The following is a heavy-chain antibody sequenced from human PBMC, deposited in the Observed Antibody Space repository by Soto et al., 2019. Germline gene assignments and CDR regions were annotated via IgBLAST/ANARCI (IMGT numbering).Heavy chain of an antibody. D-gene: IGHD3-3*01. CDR1: GYTFTSYG. J-gene: IGHJ5*02. CDR2: ISAYNGNT. Sequence: ASVKVCCKASGYTFTSYGISWVRQAPGQGPEWMGWISAYNGNTNYAQKLQGRVTMTTDTSTSTAYMELRSLRSDDTAVYYCARMQADYDFWSGYDWFDPWGQGTLVTVSS. V-gene: IGHV1-18*01. CDR3: ARMQADYDFWSGYDWFDP.